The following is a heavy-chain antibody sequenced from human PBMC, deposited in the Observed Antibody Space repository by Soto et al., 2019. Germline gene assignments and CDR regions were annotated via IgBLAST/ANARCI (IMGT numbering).Heavy chain of an antibody. V-gene: IGHV3-74*02. CDR2: ISSDGSST. CDR3: ERRGAVTGLQY. J-gene: IGHJ4*02. Sequence: EVQLVESGGGSVQPGGSLRLSCEASGFTFSSYWMHWVRQSPGKGLVWVSRISSDGSSTSYGDSVKGRFTVSRDNAKNTLYLQMRSLRAEDTAIYYCERRGAVTGLQYWGQGTLVSVSS. CDR1: GFTFSSYW. D-gene: IGHD6-19*01.